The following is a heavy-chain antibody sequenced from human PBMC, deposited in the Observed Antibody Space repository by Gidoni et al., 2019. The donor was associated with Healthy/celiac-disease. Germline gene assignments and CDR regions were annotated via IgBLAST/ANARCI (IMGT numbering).Heavy chain of an antibody. V-gene: IGHV1-2*06. CDR2: INPNSGGR. D-gene: IGHD3-3*01. Sequence: QVQLVQSGAEVKKPGASVKVSCKSSGYTFTGYYMHWVRPAPGQGLEWMGRINPNSGGRNYGQKFEGRVTMTRETSISTAYMELSRLRSDDTAVYYCARDSSTYYDFWSGYYRYYYYYYGMDVWGQGTTVTVSS. CDR1: GYTFTGYY. CDR3: ARDSSTYYDFWSGYYRYYYYYYGMDV. J-gene: IGHJ6*02.